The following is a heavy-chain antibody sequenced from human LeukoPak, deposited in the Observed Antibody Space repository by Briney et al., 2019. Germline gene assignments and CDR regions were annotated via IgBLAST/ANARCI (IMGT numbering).Heavy chain of an antibody. D-gene: IGHD2-15*01. Sequence: GGSLRLSCAASGFTFSSYEMNWVRQAPGKGLEWISYISSDGNTIYYADSVKGRFTISRDNAKNSLYLQMNSLRAEDTAVYYCTRAKPPYCRGGSCRTPEAFDIWGQGTMVTVSS. CDR2: ISSDGNTI. CDR3: TRAKPPYCRGGSCRTPEAFDI. J-gene: IGHJ3*02. V-gene: IGHV3-48*03. CDR1: GFTFSSYE.